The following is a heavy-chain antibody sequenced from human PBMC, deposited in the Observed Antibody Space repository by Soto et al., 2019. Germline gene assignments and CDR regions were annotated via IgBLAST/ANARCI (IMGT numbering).Heavy chain of an antibody. Sequence: SETLSLTCAFYGGSFSGYYWSWIRQPPGKGLEWIGEINHSGSTNYNPSLKSRVTISVDTSKNQFSLKLSSVTAADTAVYYCARGSRLKLRFLEWLSRIDYWGQGTLVTVSS. CDR1: GGSFSGYY. J-gene: IGHJ4*02. V-gene: IGHV4-34*01. D-gene: IGHD3-3*01. CDR3: ARGSRLKLRFLEWLSRIDY. CDR2: INHSGST.